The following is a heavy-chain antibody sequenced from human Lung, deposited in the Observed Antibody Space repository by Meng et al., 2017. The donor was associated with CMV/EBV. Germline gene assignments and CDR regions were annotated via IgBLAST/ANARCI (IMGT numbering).Heavy chain of an antibody. CDR3: ASHTGYDLYYYYGMDV. D-gene: IGHD5-12*01. J-gene: IGHJ6*02. V-gene: IGHV5-51*01. Sequence: GGSLKIPRRGSGYSFTSYWIGWVRQMPGKGLEWMGLTYLGDSDTRYSPSFQAQVTVSADKSISTAYLQCSSLKASDTAMYYCASHTGYDLYYYYGMDVWGQGXTVTVSS. CDR1: GYSFTSYW. CDR2: TYLGDSDT.